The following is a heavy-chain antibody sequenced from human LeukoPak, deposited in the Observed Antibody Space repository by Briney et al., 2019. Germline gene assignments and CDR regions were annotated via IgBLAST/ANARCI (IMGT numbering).Heavy chain of an antibody. CDR2: ISAYNGNT. Sequence: ASVKVSCKSSGYTFTSYGISWVRQAPGQGLEWMGWISAYNGNTNYAQKLQGRVTMTTDTSTSTAYMELRSLRSDDTAVYYCARDYGDYAWYGAVRYYYYYMDVWGKGTTVTVSS. CDR3: ARDYGDYAWYGAVRYYYYYMDV. CDR1: GYTFTSYG. V-gene: IGHV1-18*01. J-gene: IGHJ6*03. D-gene: IGHD4-17*01.